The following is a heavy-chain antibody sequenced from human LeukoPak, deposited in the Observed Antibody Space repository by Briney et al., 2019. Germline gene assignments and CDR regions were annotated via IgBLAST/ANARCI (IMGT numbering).Heavy chain of an antibody. J-gene: IGHJ4*02. CDR3: ARLERLGSPTDY. CDR1: XXNFNXYX. D-gene: IGHD3-16*01. CDR2: IYPGECDT. Sequence: ISXEGSXXNFNXYXXXGGRPLPGKGLGGMGIIYPGECDTRYSPSFQGQVTISADKSISTAYLQWSSLKASDTAMYYCARLERLGSPTDYWGQGTLVTVSS. V-gene: IGHV5-51*01.